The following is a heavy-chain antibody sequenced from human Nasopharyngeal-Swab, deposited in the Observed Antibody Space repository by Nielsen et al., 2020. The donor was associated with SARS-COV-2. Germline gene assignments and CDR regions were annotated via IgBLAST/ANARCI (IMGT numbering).Heavy chain of an antibody. D-gene: IGHD3-22*01. CDR2: IYYRGST. V-gene: IGHV4-39*01. CDR1: GGSISSTSYY. J-gene: IGHJ4*02. CDR3: AKSRIDMIVVALFDY. Sequence: SETLSLTGTVSGGSISSTSYYWGWIRQPPGKGLQWLGIIYYRGSTYYNPALKRRVTISVDTSKNQFFLKLNSGTAADTAVYYCAKSRIDMIVVALFDYWGQGTLVTVSS.